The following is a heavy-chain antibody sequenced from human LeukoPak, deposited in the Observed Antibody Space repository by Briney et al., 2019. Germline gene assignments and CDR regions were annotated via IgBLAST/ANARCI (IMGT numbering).Heavy chain of an antibody. J-gene: IGHJ4*02. V-gene: IGHV4-39*01. CDR3: ARHQGISSGWFEY. CDR1: GGSIATSSYY. D-gene: IGHD6-19*01. CDR2: IYYTATT. Sequence: SETLSLTCTVSGGSIATSSYYWAWVRQPPGKGLEWIGSIYYTATTYYNPSLKSRITTSVDTSKNQVSLNLSPVTAADTAVYYCARHQGISSGWFEYWGLGTLVTGSS.